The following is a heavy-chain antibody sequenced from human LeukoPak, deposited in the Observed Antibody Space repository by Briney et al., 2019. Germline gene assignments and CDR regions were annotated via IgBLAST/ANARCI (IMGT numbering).Heavy chain of an antibody. CDR1: GGSISSSSYY. Sequence: SETLSLTCTVSGGSISSSSYYWGWIRQPPGKGLEWIGSIYYSGSTYYNPSLKSRVTISVDTSKNQFSLKLSSVTAADTAVYYCARGPYNSYYDILTSYSDPFDYWGQGTLVTVSS. V-gene: IGHV4-39*01. CDR2: IYYSGST. J-gene: IGHJ4*02. D-gene: IGHD3-9*01. CDR3: ARGPYNSYYDILTSYSDPFDY.